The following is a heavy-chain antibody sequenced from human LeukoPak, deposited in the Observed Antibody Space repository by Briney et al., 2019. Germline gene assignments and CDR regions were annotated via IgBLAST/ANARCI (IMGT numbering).Heavy chain of an antibody. CDR2: IRSKAYGGTT. D-gene: IGHD2-21*01. V-gene: IGHV3-49*04. CDR3: TRDRGGGDWAPSSGY. Sequence: GGSLRLSCTASGFTFGDYAMSWVRQAPGKGLEWVGFIRSKAYGGTTEYAASVKGRFTISRDDSKSIAYLQMNSLKTEDTAVYYCTRDRGGGDWAPSSGYWGQGTLVTVSS. CDR1: GFTFGDYA. J-gene: IGHJ4*02.